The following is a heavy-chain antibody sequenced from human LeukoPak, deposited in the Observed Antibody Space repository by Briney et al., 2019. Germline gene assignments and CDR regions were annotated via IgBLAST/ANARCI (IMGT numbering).Heavy chain of an antibody. D-gene: IGHD3-10*01. CDR1: GYTFNTYG. J-gene: IGHJ4*02. CDR3: ARDPHYYGSGNYYQFDY. Sequence: ASVKVSCKASGYTFNTYGISWVRQATGQGLEWMGWISAYNGNTNYAQNLQGRVTMTADTSTSTAYMELRSLRFDDTAVYYCARDPHYYGSGNYYQFDYWGQGTLVTVSS. V-gene: IGHV1-18*04. CDR2: ISAYNGNT.